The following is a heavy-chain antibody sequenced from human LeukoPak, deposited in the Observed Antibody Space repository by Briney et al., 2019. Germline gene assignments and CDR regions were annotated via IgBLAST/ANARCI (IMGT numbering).Heavy chain of an antibody. J-gene: IGHJ4*02. D-gene: IGHD3-22*01. CDR2: INSDGIST. CDR3: ARPAPTNYYDSSGYYHY. CDR1: GFTFSSYW. V-gene: IGHV3-74*01. Sequence: GGSLRLSCAASGFTFSSYWMHWVRHVPGKGLVWVSRINSDGISTNYADSVKGRFTISRDNAKNTLYLQMNSLRAEDTAVYYCARPAPTNYYDSSGYYHYWGQGTLVTVSS.